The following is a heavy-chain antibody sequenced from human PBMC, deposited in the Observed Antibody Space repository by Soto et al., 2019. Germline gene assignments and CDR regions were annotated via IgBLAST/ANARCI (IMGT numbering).Heavy chain of an antibody. V-gene: IGHV4-30-4*01. Sequence: SETLSLTCTVSGGSVSSGDYLWSWIRQPPGKGLEWIGYIYDSGSSYYNPSLKSRVTMSVDTSKNQFSLKLRSVTAADTAMYYCAREKGYISGPKNFDSWGQGTLVTVSS. D-gene: IGHD5-12*01. CDR2: IYDSGSS. CDR3: AREKGYISGPKNFDS. CDR1: GGSVSSGDYL. J-gene: IGHJ4*02.